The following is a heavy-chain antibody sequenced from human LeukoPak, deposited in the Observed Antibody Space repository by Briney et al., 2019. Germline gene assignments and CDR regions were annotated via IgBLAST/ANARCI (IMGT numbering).Heavy chain of an antibody. V-gene: IGHV4-4*02. CDR1: LDSTTSNF. Sequence: SETLSLTFTVSLDSTTSNFWSWVRQPPGKGLEWIGEIHRSGSPNYNPSLQSRVTISIDRSRNQIALELSSVTAADTAVYYCAREILGGFNPGAYWGQGTLVTVSS. CDR3: AREILGGFNPGAY. J-gene: IGHJ4*02. D-gene: IGHD1-14*01. CDR2: IHRSGSP.